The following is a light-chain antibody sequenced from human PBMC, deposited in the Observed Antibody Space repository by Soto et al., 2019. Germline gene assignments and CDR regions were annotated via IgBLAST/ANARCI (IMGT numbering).Light chain of an antibody. CDR1: SGDVGHY. V-gene: IGLV2-14*01. CDR3: CSYTTSSTVVV. Sequence: QSALTQPASVSGSPGQSITISCTGTSGDVGHYVSWYQQHPGKAPKVIVSEVSNRPSGVSDRFSGSKSGDTASLTISGLQTEDEGDYYCCSYTTSSTVVVFGGGTKVTVL. J-gene: IGLJ2*01. CDR2: EVS.